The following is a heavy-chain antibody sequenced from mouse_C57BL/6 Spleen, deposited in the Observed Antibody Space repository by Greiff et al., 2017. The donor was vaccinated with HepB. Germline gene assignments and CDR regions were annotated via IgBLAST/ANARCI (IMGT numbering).Heavy chain of an antibody. CDR1: GYSFTSYY. V-gene: IGHV1-66*01. Sequence: QVQLQQSGPELVKPGASVKISCKASGYSFTSYYIHWVKQRPGQGLEWIGWIYPGSGNTKYNEKFKGKATLTADTSSSTAYMQLSSLTSEDSAVYYCAGYSNYVGNAMDYWGQGTSVTVSS. CDR3: AGYSNYVGNAMDY. CDR2: IYPGSGNT. D-gene: IGHD2-5*01. J-gene: IGHJ4*01.